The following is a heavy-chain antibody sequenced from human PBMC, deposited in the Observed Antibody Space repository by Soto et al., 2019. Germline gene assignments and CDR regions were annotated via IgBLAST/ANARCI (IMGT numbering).Heavy chain of an antibody. V-gene: IGHV3-23*01. CDR3: AKSPRSIVGATISYFDY. CDR1: GFTFSSYA. Sequence: GGSLRLSCAASGFTFSSYAMSWVRQAPGKGLEWVSAISGSGGSTYYADSVKGRFTISRDNSKNTLYLQMNSLGAEDTAVYYCAKSPRSIVGATISYFDYWGQGTLVTVSS. CDR2: ISGSGGST. D-gene: IGHD1-26*01. J-gene: IGHJ4*02.